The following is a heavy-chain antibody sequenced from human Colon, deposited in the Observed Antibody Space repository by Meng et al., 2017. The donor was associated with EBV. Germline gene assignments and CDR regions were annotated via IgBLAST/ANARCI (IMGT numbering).Heavy chain of an antibody. CDR2: IDHRGNT. Sequence: QGQLPQWGGGLLKPSETLSRSCAVYGGSFRDYYWTWIRHPPGKGLEWIGEIDHRGNTKYNPSLKSRVTISLDTSKKQFSLKVSSVTAADSAVYYCARRGPSGNFSPWSQGALVTVSS. J-gene: IGHJ5*02. V-gene: IGHV4-34*01. CDR1: GGSFRDYY. CDR3: ARRGPSGNFSP. D-gene: IGHD3-10*01.